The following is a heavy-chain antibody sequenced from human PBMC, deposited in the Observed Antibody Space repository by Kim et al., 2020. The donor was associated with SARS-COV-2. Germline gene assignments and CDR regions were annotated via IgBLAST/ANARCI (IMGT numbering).Heavy chain of an antibody. V-gene: IGHV5-51*01. Sequence: SPSFQGQVTISADKSSSTAYLQWSSLQASDTAMYYCARQRYYDSSGAFDYWGQGTLVTVSS. D-gene: IGHD3-22*01. J-gene: IGHJ4*02. CDR3: ARQRYYDSSGAFDY.